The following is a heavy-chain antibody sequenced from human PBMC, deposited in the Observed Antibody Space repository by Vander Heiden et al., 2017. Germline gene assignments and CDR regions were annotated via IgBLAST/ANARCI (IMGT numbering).Heavy chain of an antibody. V-gene: IGHV3-7*01. CDR3: ARENYDFWSSFDP. D-gene: IGHD3-3*01. CDR2: IKQDGSEK. Sequence: EVKRVESGGGLVQAGCSLRVSCAASGFTFSSYWMSWVRQAPGKGLEWVANIKQDGSEKFYVDSVKGRFTISRDNAKNSVYLQMNSLRAEDTAVYYCARENYDFWSSFDPWGQGTLVTVSS. CDR1: GFTFSSYW. J-gene: IGHJ5*02.